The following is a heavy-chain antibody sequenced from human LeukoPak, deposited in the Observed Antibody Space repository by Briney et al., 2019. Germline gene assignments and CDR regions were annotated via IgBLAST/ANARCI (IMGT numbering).Heavy chain of an antibody. CDR2: ANSDGRST. D-gene: IGHD1-26*01. CDR3: ARGKGWEQPIDS. V-gene: IGHV3-74*01. Sequence: QPGGSLRLSCAASGFIFSSYWMHWVRQAPGKGLVWVSRANSDGRSTNYADSVKGRFTISRDNSKNTLFLQMNNLSAEDTAVYYCARGKGWEQPIDSWGQGSLVMVSS. J-gene: IGHJ4*02. CDR1: GFIFSSYW.